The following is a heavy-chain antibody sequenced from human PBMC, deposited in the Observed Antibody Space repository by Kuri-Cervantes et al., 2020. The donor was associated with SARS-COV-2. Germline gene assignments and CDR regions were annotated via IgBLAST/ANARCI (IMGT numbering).Heavy chain of an antibody. CDR3: ARTRTGTAGSDYYYYMDV. CDR2: IYSGGST. D-gene: IGHD3/OR15-3a*01. V-gene: IGHV3-53*01. Sequence: GESLKISCAASGFTASSNYMSWVRQAPGKGLEWVSVIYSGGSTYYADSVKGRFTISRDNSKNKLYLQMNSLRAEDTAVYYCARTRTGTAGSDYYYYMDVWGKGTTVTVSS. CDR1: GFTASSNY. J-gene: IGHJ6*03.